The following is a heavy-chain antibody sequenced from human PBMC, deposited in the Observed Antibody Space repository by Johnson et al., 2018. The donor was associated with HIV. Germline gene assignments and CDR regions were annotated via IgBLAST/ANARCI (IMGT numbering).Heavy chain of an antibody. CDR2: LKSKTDGGTI. V-gene: IGHV3-15*01. Sequence: VQLVESGGGLVQPGGSLRLSCAASGFTFSNAWMSWVRQAPGKGLEWVGRLKSKTDGGTIDYAAPVKGRFTISRDNAKNSLYLQMNSLRAEDTAVYYCAREIICRGAFDSWGQGTMVTVSS. J-gene: IGHJ3*02. CDR1: GFTFSNAW. CDR3: AREIICRGAFDS. D-gene: IGHD3-10*01.